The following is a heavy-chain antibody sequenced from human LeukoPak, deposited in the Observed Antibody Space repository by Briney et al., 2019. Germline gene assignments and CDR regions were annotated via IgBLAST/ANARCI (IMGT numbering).Heavy chain of an antibody. CDR3: ARHRGSSSNFDY. CDR2: IYYSGST. Sequence: SETLSLTCTVSGGSISRSNYYWDWIRQPPGKGLEYIGSIYYSGSTYYTPSLKSRVTISVDTSKNQFSLKLSSVTATDTAVYYCARHRGSSSNFDYWGQGTLVTVSS. J-gene: IGHJ4*02. CDR1: GGSISRSNYY. D-gene: IGHD6-6*01. V-gene: IGHV4-39*01.